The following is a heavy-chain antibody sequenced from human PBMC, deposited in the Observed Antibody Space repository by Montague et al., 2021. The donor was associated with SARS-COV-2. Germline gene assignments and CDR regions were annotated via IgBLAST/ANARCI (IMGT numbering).Heavy chain of an antibody. CDR3: VRGIGAAGSYDY. CDR2: TYYRSMWKS. J-gene: IGHJ4*02. Sequence: CAISGDSVSSNSATWNWIRQSPSRGLEWLGRTYYRSMWKSDYARSVKSRKAINPDTSKNQFSLQLSSVTPEDTALYYCVRGIGAAGSYDYWGQGTLVTVSS. V-gene: IGHV6-1*01. D-gene: IGHD6-13*01. CDR1: GDSVSSNSAT.